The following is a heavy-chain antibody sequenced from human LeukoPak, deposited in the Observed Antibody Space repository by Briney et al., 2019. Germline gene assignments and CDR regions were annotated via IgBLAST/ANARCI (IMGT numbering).Heavy chain of an antibody. J-gene: IGHJ4*02. CDR2: ISSSSSYI. Sequence: PGGSLRLSCAASGFTFSSYAMSWVRQAPGKGLEWVSSISSSSSYIYYADSVKGRFTISRDNAKNSLYLQMNSLRAEDTAVYYCARVGYSSGWYGYWGQGTLVTVSS. CDR3: ARVGYSSGWYGY. CDR1: GFTFSSYA. D-gene: IGHD6-19*01. V-gene: IGHV3-21*01.